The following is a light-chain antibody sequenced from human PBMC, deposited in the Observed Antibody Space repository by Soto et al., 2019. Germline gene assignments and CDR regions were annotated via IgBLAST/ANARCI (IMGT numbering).Light chain of an antibody. CDR3: QQYGSSGT. CDR2: GAS. V-gene: IGKV3-20*01. CDR1: QSVSNNY. Sequence: VLSLSAGTLSLTPGERATLSCRASQSVSNNYLAWYQQKPGQAPRLLIYGASNRATGIPDRSSGSGSGTDFTLTISRLEPEDFAVYYCQQYGSSGTFGQGSKVAIK. J-gene: IGKJ1*01.